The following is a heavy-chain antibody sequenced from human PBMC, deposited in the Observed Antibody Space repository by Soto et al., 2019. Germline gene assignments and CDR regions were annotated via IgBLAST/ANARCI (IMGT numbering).Heavy chain of an antibody. D-gene: IGHD3-22*01. Sequence: PGESLKISFKGSGYSFTSYWISLGRQMPGKGLEWVGRIEPSGFYTNYSPSFQGHVTISADKSISTAYLQWSSLKASATAMYYCARRILYYYDRSGYYLNWFDPWGQGTLVTVSS. CDR3: ARRILYYYDRSGYYLNWFDP. CDR2: IEPSGFYT. V-gene: IGHV5-10-1*01. CDR1: GYSFTSYW. J-gene: IGHJ5*02.